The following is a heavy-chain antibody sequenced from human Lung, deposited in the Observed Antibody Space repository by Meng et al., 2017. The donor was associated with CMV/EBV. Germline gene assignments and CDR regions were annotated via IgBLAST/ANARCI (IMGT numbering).Heavy chain of an antibody. CDR1: GFSFAAYN. Sequence: GGSXRLXXAASGFSFAAYNIHWVRQAPGKGLEWVTIIKNDGGNDEKYYADSVMGRFTISGDISKNTVYLQMNSLKPEDTAVYYCAKDFKGHFTMDVWGQGTTVXVSS. J-gene: IGHJ6*02. CDR2: IKNDGGNDEK. CDR3: AKDFKGHFTMDV. V-gene: IGHV3-30*02.